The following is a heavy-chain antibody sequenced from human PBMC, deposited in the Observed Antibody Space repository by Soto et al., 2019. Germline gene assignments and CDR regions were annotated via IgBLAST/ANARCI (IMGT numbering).Heavy chain of an antibody. J-gene: IGHJ5*02. CDR1: GGTFSSYA. V-gene: IGHV1-69*01. CDR3: ARDPYGPRWFDP. D-gene: IGHD4-17*01. Sequence: XXPGSSVKVSCKASGGTFSSYAISWVRQAPGQGLEWMGGIXPIFGTANYAQKFQGRVTISADESTSTAYMELSSLRSEDTAVYYCARDPYGPRWFDPWGQGTLVTVSS. CDR2: IXPIFGTA.